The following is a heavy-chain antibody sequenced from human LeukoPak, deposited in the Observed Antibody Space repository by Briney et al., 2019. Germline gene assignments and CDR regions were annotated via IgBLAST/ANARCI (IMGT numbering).Heavy chain of an antibody. CDR1: GFNFSNYG. CDR2: LRFDGTNK. V-gene: IGHV3-30*02. J-gene: IGHJ3*02. CDR3: AKDLGLYWNHPFSLDI. Sequence: GGSLRLSCAASGFNFSNYGMHWVRQAPGKGLEWVTFLRFDGTNKFYAESLRGRFTISRDNSKNTLYLQMNSLRPEDTAVYYCAKDLGLYWNHPFSLDIWGQGTMVTVSS. D-gene: IGHD1-1*01.